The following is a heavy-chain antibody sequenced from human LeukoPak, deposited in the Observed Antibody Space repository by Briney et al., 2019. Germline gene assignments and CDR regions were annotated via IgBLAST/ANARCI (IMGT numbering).Heavy chain of an antibody. J-gene: IGHJ4*02. D-gene: IGHD3-22*01. CDR1: GGSVSSGSYY. CDR3: ATKIYYYDSSGYPEFDY. V-gene: IGHV4-61*01. Sequence: PSETLSLTCTVSGGSVSSGSYYWSWIRQPPGKGLEWIGYIYYSGSTYYNPSLKSRVTISVDTSKNQFSLKLSSVTAADTAVYYCATKIYYYDSSGYPEFDYWGQGTLVTVSS. CDR2: IYYSGST.